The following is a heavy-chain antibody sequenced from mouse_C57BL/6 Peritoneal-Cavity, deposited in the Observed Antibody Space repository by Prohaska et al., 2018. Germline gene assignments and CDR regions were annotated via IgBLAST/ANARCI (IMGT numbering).Heavy chain of an antibody. CDR1: GFTFSDYG. D-gene: IGHD1-1*01. V-gene: IGHV5-17*01. CDR3: ATPYYGSSSYWYFYV. J-gene: IGHJ1*03. CDR2: ISSGSSTI. Sequence: EVQLVESGGGLVKPGGSLKLSCALSGFTFSDYGMHWVRQAPEKGLEWVAYISSGSSTIYYADKVKVRFTIARDNDKNNLFLEKTSLRSEDTAMYYCATPYYGSSSYWYFYVWGTGTTVTVSS.